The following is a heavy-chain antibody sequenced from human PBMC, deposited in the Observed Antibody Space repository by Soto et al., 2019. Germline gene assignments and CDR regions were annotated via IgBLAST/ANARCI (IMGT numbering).Heavy chain of an antibody. CDR3: VKCGGNRDIRLSDNWFDA. Sequence: QTGGSLRLSCAASGFTFSSYGMHWVRQAPGKGLEWVAVIWYDGSNKYYADSVKGRFTISRDNSKNTLYLQISSLRAEDTAVYYCVKCGGNRDIRLSDNWFDAWGQGTLVTVSS. D-gene: IGHD3-16*01. CDR2: IWYDGSNK. CDR1: GFTFSSYG. V-gene: IGHV3-30*02. J-gene: IGHJ5*02.